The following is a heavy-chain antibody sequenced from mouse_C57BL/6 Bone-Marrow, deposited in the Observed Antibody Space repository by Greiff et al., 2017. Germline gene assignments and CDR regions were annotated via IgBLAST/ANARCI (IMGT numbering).Heavy chain of an antibody. D-gene: IGHD2-4*01. J-gene: IGHJ3*01. CDR2: IDPENGDT. CDR3: TTALYYYDHLTFAY. CDR1: GFNIKDDY. V-gene: IGHV14-4*01. Sequence: EVQLQQSGAELVRPGASVKLSCTASGFNIKDDYMHWVKQRPEQGLEWIGWIDPENGDTEYASKFQGKATITADTSSNTAYLQLSSLTSEDTAVYYCTTALYYYDHLTFAYWGQGTLVTVSA.